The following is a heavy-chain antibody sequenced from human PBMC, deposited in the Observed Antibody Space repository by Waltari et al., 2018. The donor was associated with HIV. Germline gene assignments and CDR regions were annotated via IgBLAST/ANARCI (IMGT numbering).Heavy chain of an antibody. CDR3: ARHASRVIRGVLGDGFDI. CDR2: IYYSGTT. Sequence: QLQLQQSGPGLVKPSETLSLTCTVSGDSISNPDYYWGWIRQPPGKGLEWIGGIYYSGTTYYNPSLKGRVTISVDTSKNQFSLKLISVTASDTAVYYCARHASRVIRGVLGDGFDIWGQGTMVTVSS. V-gene: IGHV4-39*01. D-gene: IGHD3-10*01. J-gene: IGHJ3*02. CDR1: GDSISNPDYY.